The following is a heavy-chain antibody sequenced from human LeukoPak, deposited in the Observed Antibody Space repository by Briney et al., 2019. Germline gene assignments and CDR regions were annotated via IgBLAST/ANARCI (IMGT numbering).Heavy chain of an antibody. CDR3: ARDSDGAHDAFDI. CDR2: IWYDGSNK. CDR1: GFTFSSYG. D-gene: IGHD5-24*01. Sequence: PGGSLRLSCAASGFTFSSYGMHWVRQAPGKGLEWVAVIWYDGSNKYYVDSVKGRFTISRDNSKNTLYLQMNSLSAEDTAVYYCARDSDGAHDAFDIWGQGTMVTVSP. V-gene: IGHV3-33*01. J-gene: IGHJ3*02.